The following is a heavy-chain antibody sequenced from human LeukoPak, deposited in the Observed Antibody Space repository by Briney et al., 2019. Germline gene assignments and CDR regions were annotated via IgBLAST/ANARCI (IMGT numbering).Heavy chain of an antibody. CDR1: GFTFSGSA. Sequence: GGSLRLSCAASGFTFSGSALHWVRQASGKGLEWVGRIRSTANGYATAYAASVKGRFTISRDDSKNTAYLQMDSLKTEDTAVYYCTRNYYGSGSYADFDYWGQGTLVTVSS. V-gene: IGHV3-73*01. D-gene: IGHD3-10*01. CDR2: IRSTANGYAT. CDR3: TRNYYGSGSYADFDY. J-gene: IGHJ4*02.